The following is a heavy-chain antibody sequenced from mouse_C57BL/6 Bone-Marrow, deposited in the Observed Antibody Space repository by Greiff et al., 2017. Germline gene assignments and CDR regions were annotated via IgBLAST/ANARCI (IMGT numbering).Heavy chain of an antibody. V-gene: IGHV1-74*01. D-gene: IGHD1-2*01. Sequence: QVQLKQPGAELVKPGASVKVSCKASGYTFTSYWMRWVKQRPGQGLEWIGRIHTSDSDTHYNQKFKGKATLTVDKSSRTAYMPLSSPTSEDSAVYYCAISPLLRRGWGQGTSVTVSS. CDR3: AISPLLRRG. CDR1: GYTFTSYW. J-gene: IGHJ4*01. CDR2: IHTSDSDT.